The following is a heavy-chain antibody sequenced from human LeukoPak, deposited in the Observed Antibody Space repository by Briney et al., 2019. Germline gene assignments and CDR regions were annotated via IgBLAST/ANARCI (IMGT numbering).Heavy chain of an antibody. J-gene: IGHJ3*02. V-gene: IGHV4-34*01. D-gene: IGHD2-2*01. CDR1: GGSFSGYY. CDR2: INHSGST. Sequence: PSETLSLTCAVYGGSFSGYYWSWIRQPPEKGLEWIGEINHSGSTNYNPSLKSRVTISVDTSKNQFSLKLSSVTAADTAVYYCARIGVVVPAPPTSDAFDIWGQGTMVTVSS. CDR3: ARIGVVVPAPPTSDAFDI.